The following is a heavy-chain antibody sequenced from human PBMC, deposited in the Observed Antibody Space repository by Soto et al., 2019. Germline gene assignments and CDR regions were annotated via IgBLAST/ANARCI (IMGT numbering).Heavy chain of an antibody. CDR2: IYSSENT. Sequence: SETLSLTCSVSGGFVSSSSYSWCCIRQSPGKGLEWIGTIYSSENTYYNPSLLSRVTISVDTSKNEFSLRLSSVTAADTAVYYCARLNGYCISTNCHGYYGMDVWGQGTTVT. CDR1: GGFVSSSSYS. V-gene: IGHV4-39*01. D-gene: IGHD2-2*03. J-gene: IGHJ6*02. CDR3: ARLNGYCISTNCHGYYGMDV.